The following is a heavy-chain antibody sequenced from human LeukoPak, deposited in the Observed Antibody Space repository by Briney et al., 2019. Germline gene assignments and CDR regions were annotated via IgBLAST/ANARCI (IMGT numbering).Heavy chain of an antibody. J-gene: IGHJ5*02. V-gene: IGHV1-24*01. CDR1: GYMLSELS. CDR2: FDPEEGKT. D-gene: IGHD3-3*01. Sequence: ASVKVSCKVSGYMLSELSMHCVRQAPGEGLEWMGGFDPEEGKTIYAQKFRGRVIMTEDPSTDTAYMELSSLTSEDTAMYYCATFRWIAYSNWFDPWGQGTLVTVSS. CDR3: ATFRWIAYSNWFDP.